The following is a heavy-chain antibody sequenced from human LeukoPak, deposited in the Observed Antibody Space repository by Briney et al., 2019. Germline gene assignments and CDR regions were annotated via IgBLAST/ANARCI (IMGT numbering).Heavy chain of an antibody. D-gene: IGHD2-2*01. CDR2: IYHSGST. J-gene: IGHJ4*02. Sequence: PSETLSLTCAVSGYSVSSGYYWGWIRQPPGKGLEWIGSIYHSGSTYYNPSLKSRVTISVDTSKNQFSLNLSSVTAADTGVYYCARHGIGIVVVPAAIVGESEYSGQGTLVTVSS. V-gene: IGHV4-38-2*01. CDR3: ARHGIGIVVVPAAIVGESEY. CDR1: GYSVSSGYY.